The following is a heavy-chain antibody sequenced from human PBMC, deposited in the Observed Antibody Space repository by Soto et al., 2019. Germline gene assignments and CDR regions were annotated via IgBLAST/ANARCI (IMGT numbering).Heavy chain of an antibody. CDR3: ARGLILWFGELSRRGGYYYYMDV. D-gene: IGHD3-10*01. J-gene: IGHJ6*03. V-gene: IGHV4-34*02. Sequence: QVQLQQWGAGLLKPSETLSLTCGVYGSSFSXXXXXXXXXXXXXXXXXXGEINDSGNINYNPSLKSRVTILVDTSKKEISLRLSSVTAADTAVYYCARGLILWFGELSRRGGYYYYMDVWGKGTTVIVSS. CDR1: GSSFSXXX. CDR2: INDSGNI.